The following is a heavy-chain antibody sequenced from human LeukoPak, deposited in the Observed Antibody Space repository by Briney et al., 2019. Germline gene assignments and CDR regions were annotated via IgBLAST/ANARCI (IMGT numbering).Heavy chain of an antibody. CDR3: AKVEYVPAAMFYYYYMDV. V-gene: IGHV3-23*01. CDR2: INIPGSAR. Sequence: PGGSPRLSCTASGFTFSNYAMSWVRQAPGKGLEWVSAINIPGSARYYADSVQGRFPISRDNSKNTLYLHMNSLRAEDTAVYYCAKVEYVPAAMFYYYYMDVWGKGTTVTISS. CDR1: GFTFSNYA. J-gene: IGHJ6*03. D-gene: IGHD2-2*01.